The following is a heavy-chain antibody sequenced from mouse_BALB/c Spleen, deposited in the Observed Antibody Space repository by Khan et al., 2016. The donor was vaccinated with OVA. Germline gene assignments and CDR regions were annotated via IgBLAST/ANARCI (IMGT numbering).Heavy chain of an antibody. D-gene: IGHD1-1*01. CDR1: GYTLTSYY. Sequence: QVQLQQSGPELVRPGASVKMSCKASGYTLTSYYIHWVKQRPGQGLEWIGWIYPVDVSTKYNEKFKGKTTLTADKSSSTASMLLSSLTSEDSAIYVCARGYYGYLDYWGQGTTLTVSS. V-gene: IGHV1S56*01. CDR3: ARGYYGYLDY. CDR2: IYPVDVST. J-gene: IGHJ2*01.